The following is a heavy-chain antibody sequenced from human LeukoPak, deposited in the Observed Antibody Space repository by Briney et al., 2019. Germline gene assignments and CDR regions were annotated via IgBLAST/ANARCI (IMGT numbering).Heavy chain of an antibody. J-gene: IGHJ3*02. Sequence: GGSLRLSCAASGFTFSSCSMNWVRQAPGKGLEWVSYISSSSSTIYYADSVKGRFTISRDNSKNTLYLQMNSLRAEDTAVYYCANIVQVSPEAFDIWGQGTMVTVSS. D-gene: IGHD1-14*01. CDR2: ISSSSSTI. CDR3: ANIVQVSPEAFDI. CDR1: GFTFSSCS. V-gene: IGHV3-48*01.